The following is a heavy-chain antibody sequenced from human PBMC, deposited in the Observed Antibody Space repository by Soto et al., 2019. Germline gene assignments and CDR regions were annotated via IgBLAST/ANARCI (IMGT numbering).Heavy chain of an antibody. J-gene: IGHJ6*02. D-gene: IGHD4-4*01. Sequence: EVQLVESGGGLVQPGGSLGLSCAASGFTFSVYWMHWVRQAPGKGLVWVSRIDSDGSTTSYADSVKGRFTISRDNAKSTLYLLMNSLRAEDTAVYYCARPGYSNYGPGVDVWGQGTTVTVSS. CDR3: ARPGYSNYGPGVDV. CDR1: GFTFSVYW. V-gene: IGHV3-74*01. CDR2: IDSDGSTT.